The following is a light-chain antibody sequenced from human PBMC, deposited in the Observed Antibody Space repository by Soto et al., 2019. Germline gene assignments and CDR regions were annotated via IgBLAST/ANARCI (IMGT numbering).Light chain of an antibody. V-gene: IGKV3-15*01. CDR3: QQYNNWRALT. CDR1: QSVSSN. J-gene: IGKJ4*01. Sequence: EIVMTQSPATLSVSPGERATLSCRASQSVSSNLAWYQQKPGQAPRLLIYGASTRATGIPARFRGSGSGTEFALTISSLQSEDFAVYYCQQYNNWRALTFGGGTKGEIK. CDR2: GAS.